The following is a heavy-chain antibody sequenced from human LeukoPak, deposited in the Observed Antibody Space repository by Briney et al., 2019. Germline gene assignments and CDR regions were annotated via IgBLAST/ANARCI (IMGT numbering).Heavy chain of an antibody. V-gene: IGHV1-46*01. J-gene: IGHJ5*02. CDR2: INPSGGST. CDR3: ARGPGITMVRGVIIVPAKNWFDP. D-gene: IGHD3-10*01. Sequence: ASVKVSCKASGYTFTSYYMHWVRQAPGQGLEWMGIINPSGGSTSYAQKFQGGVTMTRDTPTSTVYMELSSLRSEDTAVYYCARGPGITMVRGVIIVPAKNWFDPWGQGTLVTVSS. CDR1: GYTFTSYY.